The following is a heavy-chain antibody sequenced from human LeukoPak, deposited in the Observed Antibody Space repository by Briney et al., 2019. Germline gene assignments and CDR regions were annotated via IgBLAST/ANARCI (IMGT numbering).Heavy chain of an antibody. Sequence: GGSLRLSCAASGFTFSSYSMNWVRQAPGKGLEWVSSISSSSSYIYYADSVKGRFTISRDNAKNSLYLQMNSLRAEDTAVYYCARADYDILTGYYPDLDLSWFDPWGQGTLVTVSS. CDR2: ISSSSSYI. J-gene: IGHJ5*02. D-gene: IGHD3-9*01. V-gene: IGHV3-21*01. CDR1: GFTFSSYS. CDR3: ARADYDILTGYYPDLDLSWFDP.